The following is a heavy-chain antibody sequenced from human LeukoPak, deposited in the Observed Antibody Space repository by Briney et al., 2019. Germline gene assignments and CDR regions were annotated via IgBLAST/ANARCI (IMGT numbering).Heavy chain of an antibody. J-gene: IGHJ6*02. V-gene: IGHV3-11*01. CDR1: DFIFSDYY. Sequence: PGGSLRLSCAASDFIFSDYYMTWIRQAPGKGLEWLSYIGNSGSDIYSADSVKGRFTISRDNAKNSLYLQMNSLRAEDTALYYCARSYRATAGIVDVWGQGTTVTVSS. CDR2: IGNSGSDI. D-gene: IGHD6-13*01. CDR3: ARSYRATAGIVDV.